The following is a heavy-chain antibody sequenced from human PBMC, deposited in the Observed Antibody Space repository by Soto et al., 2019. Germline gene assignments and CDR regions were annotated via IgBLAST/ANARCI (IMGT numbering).Heavy chain of an antibody. CDR1: GYTFTSYD. J-gene: IGHJ3*02. Sequence: ASVKVSCKASGYTFTSYDINWVRQATGQGLEWMGWMNPNSGNTGYAQKFQGRVTMTRNTSISTAYMELSSLRSEDTAVYYCAIIYCSSTSCYAGDAFDIWGQGTMVNVS. D-gene: IGHD2-2*01. CDR3: AIIYCSSTSCYAGDAFDI. CDR2: MNPNSGNT. V-gene: IGHV1-8*01.